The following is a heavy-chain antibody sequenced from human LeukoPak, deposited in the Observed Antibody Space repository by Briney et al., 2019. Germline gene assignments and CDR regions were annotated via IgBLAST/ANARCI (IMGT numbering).Heavy chain of an antibody. CDR3: ARAPSEIGGYYPEYFRH. J-gene: IGHJ1*01. CDR2: IKSDGSA. D-gene: IGHD3-22*01. CDR1: GFTFSSYW. Sequence: GGSLRLPCAASGFTFSSYWMHWVRQAPGKGLVWVSRIKSDGSANYADSVKGRFTISRDNAKNTLSLQMNSLRAEDTGVYYCARAPSEIGGYYPEYFRHWGQGTLVTVSS. V-gene: IGHV3-74*01.